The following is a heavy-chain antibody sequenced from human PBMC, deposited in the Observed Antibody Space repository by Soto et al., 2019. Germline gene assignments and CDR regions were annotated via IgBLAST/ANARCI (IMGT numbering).Heavy chain of an antibody. J-gene: IGHJ6*02. D-gene: IGHD3-3*01. CDR1: GFTFTSSA. V-gene: IGHV1-58*01. CDR2: IVVGSGNT. CDR3: AADVYYDFCSARMDV. Sequence: WASVKVSCKASGFTFTSSAVQWVRQARGQRLEWIGWIVVGSGNTNYAQKFQERVTITRDMSTSTAYMELSSLRSEDTAVYYCAADVYYDFCSARMDVWGQVTTFTVSS.